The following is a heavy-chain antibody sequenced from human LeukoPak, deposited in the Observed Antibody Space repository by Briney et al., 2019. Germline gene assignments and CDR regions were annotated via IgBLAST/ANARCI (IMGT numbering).Heavy chain of an antibody. V-gene: IGHV1-18*01. CDR1: GYTFTSHG. Sequence: ASVKVSCTAAGYTFTSHGFIWLRQAPGQGLEWMGWITVNNGYTKYAQELQGRVTMTTDTSTSTAYMELRSLRSDDTAVYYCAKVHCISTNCNHIWTYFDYWGQGTLVTVSS. J-gene: IGHJ4*02. D-gene: IGHD2-2*01. CDR2: ITVNNGYT. CDR3: AKVHCISTNCNHIWTYFDY.